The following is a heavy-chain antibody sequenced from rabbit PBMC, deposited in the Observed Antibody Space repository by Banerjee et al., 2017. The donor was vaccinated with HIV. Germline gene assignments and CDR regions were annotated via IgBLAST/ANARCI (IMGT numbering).Heavy chain of an antibody. D-gene: IGHD1-1*01. V-gene: IGHV1S40*01. CDR1: GFDFISNA. CDR2: IYSGVRGGT. J-gene: IGHJ4*01. CDR3: ARGISRTNL. Sequence: QSLVESGGDLVKPAASLTLSSKASGFDFISNAMCWVRQAPGKGREWIACIYSGVRGGTTYATWAKGRFTISKTWSTTVTLQMTSLTTADTATYFCARGISRTNLWGQGTLVTVS.